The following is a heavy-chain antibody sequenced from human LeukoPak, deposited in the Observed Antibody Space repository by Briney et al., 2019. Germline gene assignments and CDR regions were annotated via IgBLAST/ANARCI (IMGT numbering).Heavy chain of an antibody. CDR2: ISAYKGNT. CDR3: ARVDWDYGGNSESYY. V-gene: IGHV1-18*01. Sequence: ASVKGSFKASGYTLTHYGISWVRQAPGQGLEGMGWISAYKGNTNYAQKLQGRVTMTTDTSTSTAYMELRSLRSDDTAVYYCARVDWDYGGNSESYYWGQGTLVTVSS. J-gene: IGHJ4*02. CDR1: GYTLTHYG. D-gene: IGHD4-17*01.